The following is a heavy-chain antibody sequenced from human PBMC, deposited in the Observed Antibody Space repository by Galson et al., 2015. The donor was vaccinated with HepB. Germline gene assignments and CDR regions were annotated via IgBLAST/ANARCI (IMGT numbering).Heavy chain of an antibody. CDR2: ISYDGSNK. J-gene: IGHJ4*02. Sequence: SLRLSCAASGFTFSSYGMHWVRQAPGKGLEWVAVISYDGSNKYYADSVKGRFTISRDNSKNTLYLQMNSLRAEDKAVYYCAKGGSARTFDYWGQGTLVTVSS. V-gene: IGHV3-30*18. D-gene: IGHD1-14*01. CDR1: GFTFSSYG. CDR3: AKGGSARTFDY.